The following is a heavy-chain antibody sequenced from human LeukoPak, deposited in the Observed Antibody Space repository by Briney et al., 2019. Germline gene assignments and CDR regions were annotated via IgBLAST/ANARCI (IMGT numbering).Heavy chain of an antibody. CDR2: IYTSGST. J-gene: IGHJ6*03. CDR1: GGSISSYY. D-gene: IGHD6-13*01. V-gene: IGHV4-4*09. CDR3: ARHAPYSSSWPFYYYYYMDV. Sequence: SETLSLTRTVSGGSISSYYWSWIRQPPGKGLEWIGYIYTSGSTNYNPSLKSRVTISVDTSKNQFSLKLSSVTAADTAVYYCARHAPYSSSWPFYYYYYMDVWGKGTTVTVSS.